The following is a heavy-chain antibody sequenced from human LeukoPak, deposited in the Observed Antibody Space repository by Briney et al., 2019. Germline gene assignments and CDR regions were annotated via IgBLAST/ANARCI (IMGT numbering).Heavy chain of an antibody. CDR3: ARRLARRGYGDYCDY. CDR1: GGSISGYY. CDR2: IYHSGST. Sequence: PSETLSLTCTVSGGSISGYYWSWIRQPPGKGLEWIGYIYHSGSTNYNPSLKSRVTISVDTSKNQFSLKLSSVTAADTAVYYCARRLARRGYGDYCDYWGQGNLVTVSS. V-gene: IGHV4-59*08. D-gene: IGHD4-17*01. J-gene: IGHJ4*02.